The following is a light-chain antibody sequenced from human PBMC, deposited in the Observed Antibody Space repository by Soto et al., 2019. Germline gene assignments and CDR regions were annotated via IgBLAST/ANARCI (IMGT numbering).Light chain of an antibody. CDR2: DVT. CDR1: SSDVGRYNY. CDR3: STYINSITFVI. V-gene: IGLV2-11*01. J-gene: IGLJ2*01. Sequence: QSALTQPRSVSGSPGQSVTISCTGTSSDVGRYNYVSWYQQHPGKAPKLMIYDVTERPSGVPDRFSGSKSGNTASLTISWLQTEDEADYYCSTYINSITFVIFGGGTKLTVL.